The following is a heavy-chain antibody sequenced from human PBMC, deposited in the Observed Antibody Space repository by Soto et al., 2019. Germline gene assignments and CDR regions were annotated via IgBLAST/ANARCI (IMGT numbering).Heavy chain of an antibody. V-gene: IGHV3-9*01. CDR2: ISWNSGSI. D-gene: IGHD6-13*01. Sequence: PVGSVRLSCAASGFTFDDYAMHWVRQAPGKGLEWVSGISWNSGSIGYADSVKGRFTISRDNAKNSLYLQMNSLRAEDTALYYCAKDTVAYRSRWSPAFDIWGQGTMV. J-gene: IGHJ3*02. CDR3: AKDTVAYRSRWSPAFDI. CDR1: GFTFDDYA.